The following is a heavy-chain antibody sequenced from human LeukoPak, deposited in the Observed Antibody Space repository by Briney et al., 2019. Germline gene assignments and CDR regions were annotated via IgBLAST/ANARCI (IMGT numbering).Heavy chain of an antibody. CDR1: GFTFSTYS. Sequence: GGSLRLSCAASGFTFSTYSMNWVRQAPGKGLEGVSYFSYTSGTTSYADSVKGRFTISRDNANNSLYLQMSSLRDEDTAVYYCARAQLERVPRWFDPWGQGTLVTVSS. D-gene: IGHD1-1*01. CDR2: FSYTSGTT. J-gene: IGHJ5*02. V-gene: IGHV3-48*02. CDR3: ARAQLERVPRWFDP.